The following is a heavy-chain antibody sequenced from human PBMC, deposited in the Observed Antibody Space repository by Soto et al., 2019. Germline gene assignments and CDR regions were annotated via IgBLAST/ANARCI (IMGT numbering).Heavy chain of an antibody. V-gene: IGHV1-24*01. D-gene: IGHD3-3*01. CDR2: FDPEDGET. Sequence: ASVKVSCKVSGYTLTELSMHWVRQAPGKGLEWMGGFDPEDGETIYAQKFQGRVTMTEDTSTDTAYMELSTLRSEDTAVYYCATYPPTIFGVVIYNWFDPWGQGTLVTVSS. J-gene: IGHJ5*02. CDR3: ATYPPTIFGVVIYNWFDP. CDR1: GYTLTELS.